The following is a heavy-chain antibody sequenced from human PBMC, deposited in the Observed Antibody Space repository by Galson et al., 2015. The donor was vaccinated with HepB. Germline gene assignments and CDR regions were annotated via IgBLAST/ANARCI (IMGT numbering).Heavy chain of an antibody. J-gene: IGHJ4*02. CDR1: GFTFSDYY. CDR2: ISSSSSYK. D-gene: IGHD3-16*01. V-gene: IGHV3-11*05. Sequence: SLRLSCAASGFTFSDYYMSWIRQAPGKGLEWVSYISSSSSYKNYADSVKGRFTISRDNAKRSLYLQMNSLRTEDTALYYCAKARGSSSGRGIDFWGQGTLVTVSS. CDR3: AKARGSSSGRGIDF.